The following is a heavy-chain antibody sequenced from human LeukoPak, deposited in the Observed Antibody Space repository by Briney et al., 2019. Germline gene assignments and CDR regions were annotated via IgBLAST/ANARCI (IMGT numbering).Heavy chain of an antibody. Sequence: SETLSLTCAVYGGSFSGYYWSWIRQPPGKGLEWIGEINHSGSTNYNPSLKSRVTISVDTSKNQFSLKLSSVTAADTAVYYCASIVLMVYAPQTIDYRGQGTLVTVSS. CDR3: ASIVLMVYAPQTIDY. J-gene: IGHJ4*02. CDR2: INHSGST. V-gene: IGHV4-34*01. D-gene: IGHD2-8*01. CDR1: GGSFSGYY.